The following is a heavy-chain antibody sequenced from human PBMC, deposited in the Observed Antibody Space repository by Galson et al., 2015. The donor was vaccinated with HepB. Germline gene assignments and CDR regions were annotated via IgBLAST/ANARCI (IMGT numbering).Heavy chain of an antibody. V-gene: IGHV3-48*01. D-gene: IGHD3-9*01. Sequence: SLRLSCAASGFPFSSYSMNWVRQAPGKGLEWVSYISSSSSTIYYTDSVKGRFTISRDNAKNSLYLQMNSLRAEDTAVYYCARDPGYDILTGYSHFDYWGQGTLVTVSS. CDR2: ISSSSSTI. J-gene: IGHJ4*02. CDR1: GFPFSSYS. CDR3: ARDPGYDILTGYSHFDY.